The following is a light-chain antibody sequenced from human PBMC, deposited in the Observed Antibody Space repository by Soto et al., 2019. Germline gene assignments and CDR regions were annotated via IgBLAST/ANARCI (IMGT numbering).Light chain of an antibody. CDR1: QSVSSSY. CDR2: GAS. J-gene: IGKJ1*01. CDR3: HQYDKLPRT. V-gene: IGKV3-20*01. Sequence: EIVLTQSPGTLSLSPGERATLSCRASQSVSSSYLAWYQQKPGQAPRLLIYGASNSASGIPDRFSGSGSGTDFTLTISRLEPEDFAVYYCHQYDKLPRTFGQGTKVEIK.